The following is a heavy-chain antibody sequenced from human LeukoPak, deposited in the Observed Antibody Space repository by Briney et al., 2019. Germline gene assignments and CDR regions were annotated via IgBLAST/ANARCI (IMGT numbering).Heavy chain of an antibody. CDR1: GGTFSSYT. CDR2: IIPILGTA. D-gene: IGHD6-6*01. Sequence: GASVKVSCKASGGTFSSYTISWVRQAPGQGLEWMGGIIPILGTANYAQKFQGRVTITADESTSTAYMELSSLRSEDTAVYYCARGRYSSSINSMDVWGQGTTVTVSS. J-gene: IGHJ6*02. V-gene: IGHV1-69*16. CDR3: ARGRYSSSINSMDV.